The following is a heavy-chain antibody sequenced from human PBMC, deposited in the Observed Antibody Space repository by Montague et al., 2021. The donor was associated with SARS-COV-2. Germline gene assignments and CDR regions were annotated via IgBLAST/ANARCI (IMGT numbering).Heavy chain of an antibody. Sequence: SETLSLTCTVSGGSISSSSRYWGWIRQRPGKGLEWIRTIYYSGSNYYNPSRKIRVIISVDTSKNQFTLNLSSVTAADTAVYYCARVEAQALAHYWGQGTLVTVSS. CDR1: GGSISSSSRY. CDR3: ARVEAQALAHY. V-gene: IGHV4-39*06. D-gene: IGHD1-1*01. CDR2: IYYSGSN. J-gene: IGHJ4*02.